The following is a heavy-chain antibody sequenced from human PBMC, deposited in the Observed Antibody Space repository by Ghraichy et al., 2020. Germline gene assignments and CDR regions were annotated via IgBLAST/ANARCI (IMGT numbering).Heavy chain of an antibody. Sequence: GESLRLSCAASGFTFSSYAMSWVRQAPGKGLEWVSAISGSGGSTYYADSVKGRFTISRDNSKNTLYLQMNSLRAEDTAVYYCAKDRIAVRGFDYWGQGTLVTVSS. J-gene: IGHJ4*02. CDR3: AKDRIAVRGFDY. V-gene: IGHV3-23*01. CDR2: ISGSGGST. CDR1: GFTFSSYA. D-gene: IGHD6-19*01.